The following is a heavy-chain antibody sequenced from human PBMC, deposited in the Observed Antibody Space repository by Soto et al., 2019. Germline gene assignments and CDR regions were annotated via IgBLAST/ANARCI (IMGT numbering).Heavy chain of an antibody. CDR2: MNPNSGNT. CDR3: ARGRTGQQLVYRLYYYYGMDV. Sequence: ASVQVSCKASGYTFTSYYINWVRQATAQGLEWMGWMNPNSGNTGYAQKFQGRVTMTRNTSISTAYMELSSLRSEDTAVYYCARGRTGQQLVYRLYYYYGMDVWGQGTTVTVSS. D-gene: IGHD6-13*01. CDR1: GYTFTSYY. J-gene: IGHJ6*02. V-gene: IGHV1-8*01.